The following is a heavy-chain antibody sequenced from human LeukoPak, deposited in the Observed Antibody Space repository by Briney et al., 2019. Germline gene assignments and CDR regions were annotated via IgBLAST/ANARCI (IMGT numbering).Heavy chain of an antibody. Sequence: ASVKVSCKASGYTFNTYGITWVRQAPGQGLEWMGWISAYNGNTNYAQKFQGRVTMTTDTSTSTVYMELRSLRSDDTAVYYCARVGYYYGSGSYPKYYYYGMDVWGQGTTVTVSS. CDR2: ISAYNGNT. V-gene: IGHV1-18*01. CDR3: ARVGYYYGSGSYPKYYYYGMDV. D-gene: IGHD3-10*01. J-gene: IGHJ6*02. CDR1: GYTFNTYG.